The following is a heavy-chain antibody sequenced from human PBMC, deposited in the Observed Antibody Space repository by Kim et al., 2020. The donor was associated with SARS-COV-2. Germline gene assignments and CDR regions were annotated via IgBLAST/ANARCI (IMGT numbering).Heavy chain of an antibody. Sequence: ASVKVSCKASGYTFTSYYMHWVRQAPGQGLEWMGIINPSGGSTSYAQKFQGRVTMTRDTSTSTVYMELSSLRSEDTAVYYCARDSDYYGSGSYPQKTYYYYGMDVWGQGTTVTVSS. D-gene: IGHD3-10*01. V-gene: IGHV1-46*01. CDR2: INPSGGST. J-gene: IGHJ6*02. CDR3: ARDSDYYGSGSYPQKTYYYYGMDV. CDR1: GYTFTSYY.